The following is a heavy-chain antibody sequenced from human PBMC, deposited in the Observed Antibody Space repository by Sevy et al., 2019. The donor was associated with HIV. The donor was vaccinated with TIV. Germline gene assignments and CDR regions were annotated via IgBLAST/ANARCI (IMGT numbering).Heavy chain of an antibody. V-gene: IGHV4-30-4*01. CDR3: ARDNYYYDSSGYYFHDAFDI. J-gene: IGHJ3*02. D-gene: IGHD3-22*01. CDR2: IYYSGST. Sequence: SETLSLTCTVSGGSISSGDYYWTWIRQSPGKGLEWIGYIYYSGSTYYNPSLKSRVTISVDTSKNQFSLKLSSVTAADTAVYYCARDNYYYDSSGYYFHDAFDIWGQGTMVTVSS. CDR1: GGSISSGDYY.